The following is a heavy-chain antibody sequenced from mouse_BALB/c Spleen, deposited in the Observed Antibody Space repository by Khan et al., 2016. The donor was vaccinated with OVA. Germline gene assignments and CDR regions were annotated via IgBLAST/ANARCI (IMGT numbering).Heavy chain of an antibody. CDR2: ISSLAYSI. Sequence: EVELVESGGGLVQPGGSRKLSRAASGFTFSDYGWAWVRQAQGKGPEWVAFISSLAYSIYYADTVTGRFTISRENAKNTLYLEMISLRSEDTSMYYCARSWAMDYWGQGTSVTVSS. J-gene: IGHJ4*01. CDR1: GFTFSDYG. V-gene: IGHV5-15*02. CDR3: ARSWAMDY.